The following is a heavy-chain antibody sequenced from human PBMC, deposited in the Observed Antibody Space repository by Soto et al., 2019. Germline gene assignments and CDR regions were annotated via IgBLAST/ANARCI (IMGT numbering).Heavy chain of an antibody. CDR2: ISAYTGNT. J-gene: IGHJ5*02. Sequence: ASVKVSCKTSGYSFTNYCISWVRQAPGQGLEWMGWISAYTGNTNYAQKLQGRVTMTTDTSTSTAYMELRSLRSDDTAVYYCARGMAYDFINWFDPWGQGTLVTVSS. D-gene: IGHD3-3*01. CDR1: GYSFTNYC. CDR3: ARGMAYDFINWFDP. V-gene: IGHV1-18*01.